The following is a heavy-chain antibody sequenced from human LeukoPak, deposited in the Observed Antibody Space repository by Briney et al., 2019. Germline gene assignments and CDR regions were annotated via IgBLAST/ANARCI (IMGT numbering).Heavy chain of an antibody. Sequence: GGSLRLSCAASGFTFSSYGMHCVRQAPGKGLEWVAVISYDGSNKYYADSVKGRFTISRDNSKNTLYLQMNSLRAEDTAVYYCAKGYSSSWYSGDFDYWGQGTLVTVSS. CDR1: GFTFSSYG. J-gene: IGHJ4*02. CDR3: AKGYSSSWYSGDFDY. V-gene: IGHV3-30*18. D-gene: IGHD6-13*01. CDR2: ISYDGSNK.